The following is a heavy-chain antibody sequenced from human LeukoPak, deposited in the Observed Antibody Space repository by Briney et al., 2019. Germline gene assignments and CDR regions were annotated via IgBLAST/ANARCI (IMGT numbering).Heavy chain of an antibody. CDR1: GGSFSGYY. D-gene: IGHD3-22*01. CDR2: INHSGST. Sequence: SETLSLSCAVYGGSFSGYYWSWIRQPPGKGLEWIGEINHSGSTNYNPSLRSRVTISVDTSKNQFSLKLSSVTAADTAVYYCARAYDSSGYFDYWGQGTLVTVSS. CDR3: ARAYDSSGYFDY. J-gene: IGHJ4*02. V-gene: IGHV4-34*01.